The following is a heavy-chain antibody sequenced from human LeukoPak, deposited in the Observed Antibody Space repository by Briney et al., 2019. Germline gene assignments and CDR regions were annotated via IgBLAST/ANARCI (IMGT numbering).Heavy chain of an antibody. V-gene: IGHV4-34*01. D-gene: IGHD4-17*01. Sequence: PSETLSLTCAVYGGSFSGYYWSWIRQPPGKGLEWIGEINHSGSTHYNPSLKSRVTISVDTSKNQFSLKLSSVTAADTAVYYCARPGTTPARAFDIWGQGTMVTVSS. J-gene: IGHJ3*02. CDR2: INHSGST. CDR1: GGSFSGYY. CDR3: ARPGTTPARAFDI.